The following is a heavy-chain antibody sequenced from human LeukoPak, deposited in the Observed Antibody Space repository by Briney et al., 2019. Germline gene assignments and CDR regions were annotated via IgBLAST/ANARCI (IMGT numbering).Heavy chain of an antibody. J-gene: IGHJ4*02. V-gene: IGHV3-48*01. D-gene: IGHD1-26*01. Sequence: PGGSLTPSCAPSGFTFSSYSMSWVSHAPGEGLEWVSCIDSSSSTIYYADSVKGRFRIFRDNAKNSLDLQMSSRRGEVSAVYYCVRDRYYSCDYWGQGTVVSVSS. CDR3: VRDRYYSCDY. CDR2: IDSSSSTI. CDR1: GFTFSSYS.